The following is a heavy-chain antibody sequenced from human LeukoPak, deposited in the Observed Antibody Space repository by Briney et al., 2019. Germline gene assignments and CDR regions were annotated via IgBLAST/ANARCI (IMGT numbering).Heavy chain of an antibody. Sequence: GGSLRLSCEASGFTFSSCGMSWVRQAPGKGLEWVSAISGGGGGTYYADSVKGRFTISRDNSKNTLYLQMNSLRAEDAAVYFCAKRVAHSSGACWDYWGQGILVTVSS. V-gene: IGHV3-23*01. CDR3: AKRVAHSSGACWDY. CDR1: GFTFSSCG. D-gene: IGHD6-19*01. J-gene: IGHJ4*02. CDR2: ISGGGGGT.